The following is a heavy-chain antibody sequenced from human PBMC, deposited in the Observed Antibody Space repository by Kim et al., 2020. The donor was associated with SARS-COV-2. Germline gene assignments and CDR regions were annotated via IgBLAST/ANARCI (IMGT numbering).Heavy chain of an antibody. D-gene: IGHD3-22*01. CDR2: ISAYNGNT. Sequence: ASVKVSCKASGYTFTSYGISWVRQAPGQGLEWMGWISAYNGNTNYAQKLQGRVTMTTDTSTSTAYMELRSLRSDDTAVYYCARKAYYDSSGPYNGMDVWGQGTTVTVSS. CDR1: GYTFTSYG. J-gene: IGHJ6*02. CDR3: ARKAYYDSSGPYNGMDV. V-gene: IGHV1-18*01.